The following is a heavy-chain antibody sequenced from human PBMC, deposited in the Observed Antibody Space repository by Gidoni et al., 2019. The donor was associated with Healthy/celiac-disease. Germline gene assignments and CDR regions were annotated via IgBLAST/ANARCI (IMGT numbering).Heavy chain of an antibody. Sequence: QVQLQQWGAGLLKPSETLSLTCAAYGGSFSAYYWSWLRPPPGTGLEWIGEINHSGSTNYNPALKSRVTISVDTSKNQFSLKRSSVTAADTAVYYCARGQYYDYVWGSYRSHYYYYYMDVWGKGTTVTVSS. J-gene: IGHJ6*03. V-gene: IGHV4-34*01. CDR2: INHSGST. D-gene: IGHD3-16*02. CDR1: GGSFSAYY. CDR3: ARGQYYDYVWGSYRSHYYYYYMDV.